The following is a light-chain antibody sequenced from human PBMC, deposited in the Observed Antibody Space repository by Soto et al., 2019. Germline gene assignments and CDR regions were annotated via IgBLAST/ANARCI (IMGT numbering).Light chain of an antibody. Sequence: QSVLTQPASVSGSPGQSITISCTGTSSDVGGYNYVSWYQQHPGKAPKLMIYEVSNRPSGVSNRFSGSKSGNTASLTISGAQAEEGADYYCSSYTSSSTWVFGGGTKLTVL. CDR3: SSYTSSSTWV. CDR1: SSDVGGYNY. J-gene: IGLJ3*02. V-gene: IGLV2-14*01. CDR2: EVS.